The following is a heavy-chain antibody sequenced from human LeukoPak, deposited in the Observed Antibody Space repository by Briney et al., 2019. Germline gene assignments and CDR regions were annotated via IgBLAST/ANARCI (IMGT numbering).Heavy chain of an antibody. CDR1: GGSISSSSYY. Sequence: RPSETLSLTCTVSGGSISSSSYYWGWIRQPPGKGLEWIGSIYYSGGAYYNPSFKSRVTISVDTSKNQFSLKLSSVTAADTAVFYCARAPDPHNSGWSYFDYWGQGTLVTVSS. J-gene: IGHJ4*02. CDR3: ARAPDPHNSGWSYFDY. D-gene: IGHD6-19*01. CDR2: IYYSGGA. V-gene: IGHV4-39*01.